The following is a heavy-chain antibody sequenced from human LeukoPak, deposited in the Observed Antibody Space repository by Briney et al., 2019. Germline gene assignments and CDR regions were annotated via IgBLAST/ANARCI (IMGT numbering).Heavy chain of an antibody. V-gene: IGHV3-21*01. J-gene: IGHJ4*02. D-gene: IGHD1-26*01. CDR1: GFTFSSYS. CDR2: ISSNSSSI. CDR3: ARDEVGVGATHDY. Sequence: GGSLRLSCAASGFTFSSYSMNWVRQAPGKGLEWVSSISSNSSSIYYADSVKGRSTISRDNAKNTLYLQMNSLRAEDTAVYYCARDEVGVGATHDYWGQGTLVTVSS.